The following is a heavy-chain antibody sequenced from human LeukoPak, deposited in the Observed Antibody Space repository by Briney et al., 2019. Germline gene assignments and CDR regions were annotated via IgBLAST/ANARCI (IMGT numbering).Heavy chain of an antibody. Sequence: ASVKVSCKASGYTFTSYDINWVRQATGQGLEWMGWMNPNSDNTDYAQKFQGRVTMTRNTSISTAYMELSSLRSEDTAVYYCARIDQNSGSYSDYWGQGTLVTVSS. CDR3: ARIDQNSGSYSDY. CDR1: GYTFTSYD. V-gene: IGHV1-8*01. J-gene: IGHJ4*02. CDR2: MNPNSDNT. D-gene: IGHD1-26*01.